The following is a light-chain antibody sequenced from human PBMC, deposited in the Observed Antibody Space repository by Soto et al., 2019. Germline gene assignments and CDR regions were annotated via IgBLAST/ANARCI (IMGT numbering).Light chain of an antibody. Sequence: EIELTQSPATLSLSPGERATLSCRASQSVSTFYLAWYQQQPGEAPRLLIYGASSRATGIPDRFSGSGSGTDFTLTISRLEPEDVAVYYCQQYGSSRCTCGQGTKLEIK. CDR3: QQYGSSRCT. J-gene: IGKJ2*02. CDR1: QSVSTFY. V-gene: IGKV3-20*01. CDR2: GAS.